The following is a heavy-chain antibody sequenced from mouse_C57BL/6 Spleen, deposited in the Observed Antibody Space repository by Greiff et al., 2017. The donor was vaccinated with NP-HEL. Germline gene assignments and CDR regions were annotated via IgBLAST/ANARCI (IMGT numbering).Heavy chain of an antibody. V-gene: IGHV1-64*01. Sequence: QVQLQQSGAELVKPGASVKLSCKASGYTFTSYWMHWVKQRPGQGLEWIGMIHPNSGSTNYNEKFKSKATLTVGKSSSTAYMQLSSLTSEDSAVYYCARRGAYGSRYFDVWGTGTTVTVSS. D-gene: IGHD1-1*01. CDR2: IHPNSGST. J-gene: IGHJ1*03. CDR1: GYTFTSYW. CDR3: ARRGAYGSRYFDV.